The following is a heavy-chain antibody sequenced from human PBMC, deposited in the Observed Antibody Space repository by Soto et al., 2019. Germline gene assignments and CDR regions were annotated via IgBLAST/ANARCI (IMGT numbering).Heavy chain of an antibody. CDR3: ARSYSVTTSPYYGMDV. CDR1: GDAFSSYA. J-gene: IGHJ6*02. CDR2: IIPMFGTP. D-gene: IGHD4-17*01. V-gene: IGHV1-69*01. Sequence: QVQLIQSGAAVKKPGSSVKVSCHTSGDAFSSYAMSWVRQGPGQGLEWMGGIIPMFGTPIYTEKFQGRVTITADEITRAVYMELRSLTSDDSAVYYCARSYSVTTSPYYGMDVWGQGTTIIVS.